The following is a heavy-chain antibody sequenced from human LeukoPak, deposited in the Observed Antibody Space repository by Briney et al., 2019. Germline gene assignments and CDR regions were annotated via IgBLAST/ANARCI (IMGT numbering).Heavy chain of an antibody. J-gene: IGHJ4*02. V-gene: IGHV4-39*07. D-gene: IGHD6-19*01. CDR1: GGSVSNSYY. CDR2: IYSSGNT. CDR3: ARDRAYSSGWYPGYEY. Sequence: SETLSLTCTVSGGSVSNSYYWGWIRQPPGKGLEWIASIYSSGNTFYNPSLQSRVTISLDTSKNQFSLKLRSVTAADTAVYYCARDRAYSSGWYPGYEYWGQGTLVTVSS.